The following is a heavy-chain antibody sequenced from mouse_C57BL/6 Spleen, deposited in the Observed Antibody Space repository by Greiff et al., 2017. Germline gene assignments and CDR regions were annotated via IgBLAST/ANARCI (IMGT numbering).Heavy chain of an antibody. Sequence: QVQLQQPGAELVMPGASVKLSCKASGYTFTSYWMHWVKQRPGQGLEWIGEIDPSDSYTNYNQKFKGKSTLTVDKSSSTAYMQLSSLTSEDSAVYYCSRDKNSSGPYYFDYWGQGTTLTVSS. CDR2: IDPSDSYT. V-gene: IGHV1-69*01. J-gene: IGHJ2*01. CDR3: SRDKNSSGPYYFDY. CDR1: GYTFTSYW. D-gene: IGHD3-2*02.